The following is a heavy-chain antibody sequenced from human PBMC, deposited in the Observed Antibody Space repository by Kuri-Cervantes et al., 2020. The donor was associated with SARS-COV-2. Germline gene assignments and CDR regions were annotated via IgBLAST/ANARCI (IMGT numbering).Heavy chain of an antibody. D-gene: IGHD6-13*01. Sequence: GSLRLSCAVYGGSFSGYYWSWIRQPPGKGLEWIGEINHSGSTNYNPSLKSRVTMSVDTSKNQFSLKLSSVTAADTAVYYCARADSSSWPYWDYYYYGMDVWGQGTTVTVSS. J-gene: IGHJ6*02. CDR1: GGSFSGYY. CDR3: ARADSSSWPYWDYYYYGMDV. CDR2: INHSGST. V-gene: IGHV4-34*01.